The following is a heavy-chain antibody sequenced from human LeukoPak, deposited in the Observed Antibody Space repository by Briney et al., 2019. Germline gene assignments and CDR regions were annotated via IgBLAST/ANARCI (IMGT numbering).Heavy chain of an antibody. V-gene: IGHV4-4*07. CDR1: GGSISSYY. CDR3: ARDGSGVADYYYYGMDV. J-gene: IGHJ6*02. D-gene: IGHD2-21*01. CDR2: IYTSGST. Sequence: SETLSLTCTVSGGSISSYYWSWIRQPAGKGLEWIGRIYTSGSTNYNPSLKSRVTMSVDTSKNQFSLKLSSVTAADTAVYYCARDGSGVADYYYYGMDVWGQGTTVTVSS.